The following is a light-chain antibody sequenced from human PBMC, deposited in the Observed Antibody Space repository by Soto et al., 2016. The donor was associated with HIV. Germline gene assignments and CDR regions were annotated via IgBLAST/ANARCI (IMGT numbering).Light chain of an antibody. V-gene: IGLV3-25*03. Sequence: SYELTQPPSVSVSPGQAARITCSGDEMPRQYTAWYQQKPGQAPVLVIYKDNERPSGIPERFSGSKSGTTVTLTISGVQAEDEADYHCQSADSSGMYAFGSGTKVTVL. CDR2: KDN. CDR3: QSADSSGMYA. J-gene: IGLJ1*01. CDR1: EMPRQY.